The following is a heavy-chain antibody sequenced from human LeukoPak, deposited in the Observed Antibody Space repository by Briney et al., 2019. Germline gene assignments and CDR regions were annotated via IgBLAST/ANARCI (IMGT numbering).Heavy chain of an antibody. V-gene: IGHV1-18*01. CDR2: ISAYNGNT. D-gene: IGHD3-22*01. Sequence: AASVTVSCTASGYTFTSYGISWVRQAPGQGLEWMGWISAYNGNTNYAQKLQGRVTMTTDTSTSTAYMELKSLRSDDTAVYYCARGGDYYDSSGYYNWFDPWGQGTLVTVSS. J-gene: IGHJ5*02. CDR1: GYTFTSYG. CDR3: ARGGDYYDSSGYYNWFDP.